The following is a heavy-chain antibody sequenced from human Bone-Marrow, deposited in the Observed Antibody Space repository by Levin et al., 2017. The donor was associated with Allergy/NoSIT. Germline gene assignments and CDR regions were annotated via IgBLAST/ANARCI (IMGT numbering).Heavy chain of an antibody. Sequence: LRLSCAVSGGSISGGGYSWSWIRQPPGKGLEWIGYIYHSGNTYYKSSLKSRVTISVDRSKNQFSLKLTSVTAADTAVYYCARVSATTKWLDPWGQGTLVTVSS. D-gene: IGHD1-7*01. CDR3: ARVSATTKWLDP. V-gene: IGHV4-30-2*01. CDR2: IYHSGNT. CDR1: GGSISGGGYS. J-gene: IGHJ5*02.